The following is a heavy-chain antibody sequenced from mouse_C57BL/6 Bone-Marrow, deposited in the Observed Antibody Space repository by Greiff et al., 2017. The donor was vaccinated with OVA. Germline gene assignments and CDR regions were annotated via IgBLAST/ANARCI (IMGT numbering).Heavy chain of an antibody. D-gene: IGHD1-1*01. V-gene: IGHV10-1*01. J-gene: IGHJ4*01. CDR3: VRLRFTTGGAMDY. Sequence: EVHLVESGGGLVQPKGSLKLSCAASGFSFNTYAMNWVRQAPGKGLEWVARIRSKSNNYATYYADSVKDRFTISRDDSESMLYLQMNNLKTEDTAMYYCVRLRFTTGGAMDYWGQGTSVTVSS. CDR2: IRSKSNNYAT. CDR1: GFSFNTYA.